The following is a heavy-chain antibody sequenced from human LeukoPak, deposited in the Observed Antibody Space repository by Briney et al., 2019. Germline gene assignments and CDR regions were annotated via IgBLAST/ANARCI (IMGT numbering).Heavy chain of an antibody. J-gene: IGHJ6*02. CDR2: ISYDGSNK. D-gene: IGHD2-2*01. CDR1: GFTFSSYA. V-gene: IGHV3-30-3*01. Sequence: PGGSLRLSCAASGFTFSSYAMHWVRQAPGKGLEWVAVISYDGSNKYYADSVKGRFTISRDNSKNTLYLQMNSLRAEDTAVYYCARYCSSTSCYLDYYYGMDVWGQGTTATVSS. CDR3: ARYCSSTSCYLDYYYGMDV.